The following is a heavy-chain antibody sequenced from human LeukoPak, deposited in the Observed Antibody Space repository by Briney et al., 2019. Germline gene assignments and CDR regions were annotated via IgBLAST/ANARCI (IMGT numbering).Heavy chain of an antibody. CDR2: IIPILGIA. CDR3: ATGTGYSSSWYAGY. J-gene: IGHJ4*02. V-gene: IGHV1-69*04. Sequence: ASVKVSCKASGGTFSSYAISWVRQAPGQGLEWMGRIIPILGIANYAQKSQGRVTMTEDTSTDTAYMELSSLRSEDTAVYYCATGTGYSSSWYAGYWGQGTLVTVSS. CDR1: GGTFSSYA. D-gene: IGHD6-13*01.